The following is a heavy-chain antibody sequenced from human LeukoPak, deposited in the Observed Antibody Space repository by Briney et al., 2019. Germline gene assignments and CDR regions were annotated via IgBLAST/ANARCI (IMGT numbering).Heavy chain of an antibody. CDR2: IYYSGNT. CDR3: ARGALLWFGDRMEYYFDY. J-gene: IGHJ4*02. V-gene: IGHV4-59*01. Sequence: PSETLSLTCTVSSGSITNYYWSWIQQPPGKGLEWIGFIYYSGNTNYNPSLKSRVTISVDTSKNQFSLKLSSMTAADTAVYYCARGALLWFGDRMEYYFDYWGQGTLLTVSS. CDR1: SGSITNYY. D-gene: IGHD3-10*01.